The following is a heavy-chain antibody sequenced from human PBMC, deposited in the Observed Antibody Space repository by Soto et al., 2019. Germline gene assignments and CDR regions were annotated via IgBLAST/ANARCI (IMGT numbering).Heavy chain of an antibody. V-gene: IGHV3-23*01. Sequence: PGGSLRLSCAASGFTFSGYAMGWVRQAPGKGLEWVSAVSGSGGTTYYADSVKGRFTISRENSKNTLYLQMNSLRAEDTAIYYCAIFFPDYGSGFAYYYYGVDVGGQGTRVTVS. CDR1: GFTFSGYA. D-gene: IGHD3-10*01. CDR3: AIFFPDYGSGFAYYYYGVDV. CDR2: VSGSGGTT. J-gene: IGHJ6*02.